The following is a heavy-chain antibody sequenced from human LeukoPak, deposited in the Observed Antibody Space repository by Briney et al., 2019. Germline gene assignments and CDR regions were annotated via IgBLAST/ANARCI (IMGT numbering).Heavy chain of an antibody. CDR2: INHSGST. Sequence: GSLRLSCAASGFTFSSYAMSWIRQPPGKGLEWIGEINHSGSTNYNPSLKSRVTISVDTSKNQFSLKLSSVTAADTAVYYCARRSRLLYLNWFDPWGQGTLVTVSS. D-gene: IGHD3-3*01. V-gene: IGHV4-34*01. CDR1: GFTFSSYA. CDR3: ARRSRLLYLNWFDP. J-gene: IGHJ5*02.